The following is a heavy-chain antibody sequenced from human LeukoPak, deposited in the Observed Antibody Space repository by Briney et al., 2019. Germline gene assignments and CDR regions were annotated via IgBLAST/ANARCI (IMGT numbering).Heavy chain of an antibody. D-gene: IGHD6-13*01. CDR1: GGTFCSCA. CDR3: ATPAAYSSSWYHWCIDL. CDR2: PNPICGTA. Sequence: ASVTVCCKASGGTFCSCAISCMRQAPGQGLELMVGPNPICGTATYEQTFLCRVTITASESTSTAYMELSSLRAEDTAVYSSATPAAYSSSWYHWCIDLWGRGTLVTVSS. J-gene: IGHJ2*01. V-gene: IGHV1-69*13.